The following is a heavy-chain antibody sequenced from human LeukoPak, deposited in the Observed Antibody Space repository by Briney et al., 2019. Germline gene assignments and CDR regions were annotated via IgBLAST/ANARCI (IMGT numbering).Heavy chain of an antibody. J-gene: IGHJ3*02. CDR2: IYSSETT. V-gene: IGHV4-4*08. CDR1: GGSITGYH. CDR3: ARRNDFDI. Sequence: SETLSLTCTVSGGSITGYHWSWIRQPPGKGLVWIGYIYSSETTNYKPSLKSRVTISADTSKNQFSLKLTSVTAADTAIYYCARRNDFDIWGQGTMVTVSS.